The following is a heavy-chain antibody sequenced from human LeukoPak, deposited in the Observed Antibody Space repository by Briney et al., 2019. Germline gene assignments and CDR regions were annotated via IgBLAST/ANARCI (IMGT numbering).Heavy chain of an antibody. Sequence: SETLSLTCAVYGGSFIGYYWSWIRQPPGKGLEWIGQINQRGSTNYNPSLKSGVPISVDTSKNQFSLKLSSVTAADTAVYYCARGRGGARKPVAGNQTGRKNWFDPWGQGTLVTVSS. CDR3: ARGRGGARKPVAGNQTGRKNWFDP. D-gene: IGHD6-19*01. CDR2: INQRGST. V-gene: IGHV4-34*01. J-gene: IGHJ5*02. CDR1: GGSFIGYY.